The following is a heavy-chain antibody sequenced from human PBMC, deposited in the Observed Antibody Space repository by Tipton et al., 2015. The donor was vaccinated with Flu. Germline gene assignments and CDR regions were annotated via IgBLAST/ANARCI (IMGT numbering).Heavy chain of an antibody. D-gene: IGHD3-22*01. Sequence: TLSLTCTVSGGSISSSSYYWGWIRQPPGKGLEWIGSIYYSGSTNYNPSLKSRVTISVDTSKNQFSLKLSSVTAADTAVYYCARGVGDSSGYVHYFDYWGQGTLVTVSS. V-gene: IGHV4-39*07. J-gene: IGHJ4*02. CDR3: ARGVGDSSGYVHYFDY. CDR2: IYYSGST. CDR1: GGSISSSSYY.